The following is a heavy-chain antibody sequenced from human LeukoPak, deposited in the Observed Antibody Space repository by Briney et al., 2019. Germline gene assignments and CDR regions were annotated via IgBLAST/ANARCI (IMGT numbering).Heavy chain of an antibody. CDR3: ARRNIAVALDY. J-gene: IGHJ4*02. CDR1: GGSISSGSYY. Sequence: SETLSLTCTVSGGSISSGSYYWGWIRQPPGKGLEWIGSIYYNGNTQYNPSLKSRVTISVDTSKNQFSLKLNSVTAADTAVYYCARRNIAVALDYWAQGTLVTVSS. D-gene: IGHD6-19*01. CDR2: IYYNGNT. V-gene: IGHV4-39*01.